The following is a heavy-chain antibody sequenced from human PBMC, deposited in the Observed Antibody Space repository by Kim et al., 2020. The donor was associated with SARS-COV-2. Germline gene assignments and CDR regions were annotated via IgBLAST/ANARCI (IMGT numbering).Heavy chain of an antibody. Sequence: GGSLRLSCAASGFTFDDYAIQWVRQVPGKSLEWVSLISRDGGEIKYADSVKGRFTNSRDNSKKSVYLQMNSLRSEDTALYYCVRGQQWLIKNWGQGTQVTVSS. CDR1: GFTFDDYA. J-gene: IGHJ4*02. D-gene: IGHD6-19*01. CDR3: VRGQQWLIKN. CDR2: ISRDGGEI. V-gene: IGHV3-43*02.